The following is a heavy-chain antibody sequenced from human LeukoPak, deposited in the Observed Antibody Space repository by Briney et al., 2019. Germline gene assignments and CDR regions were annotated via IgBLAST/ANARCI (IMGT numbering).Heavy chain of an antibody. V-gene: IGHV4-59*01. CDR1: GGSIRSYH. D-gene: IGHD3-22*01. CDR2: LYYSGST. Sequence: SETLSLTCTGSGGSIRSYHWSWIRQPPGKGLEWIGYLYYSGSTNYKPSLKSRVTISVDTSKNQFSLKLSSVTAADTAVYYCARDLRYDSSGWAFDYWGQGTLVTVSS. CDR3: ARDLRYDSSGWAFDY. J-gene: IGHJ4*02.